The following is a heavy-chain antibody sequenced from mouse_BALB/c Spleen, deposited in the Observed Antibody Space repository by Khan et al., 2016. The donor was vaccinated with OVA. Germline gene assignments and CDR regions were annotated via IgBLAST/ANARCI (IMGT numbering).Heavy chain of an antibody. CDR1: GYTFTSYW. J-gene: IGHJ3*01. V-gene: IGHV1S132*01. CDR2: IFPGTGTT. CDR3: ARGYFGNYEFAY. D-gene: IGHD2-1*01. Sequence: QVQLQQSGAELVKPGASVKLSCKTSGYTFTSYWIQWVKQRPGQGLGWIGQIFPGTGTTYSNENFKAKATLTVDTSSSTAYMQLSSLTSEESAVYFCARGYFGNYEFAYWGQGTLVTVSA.